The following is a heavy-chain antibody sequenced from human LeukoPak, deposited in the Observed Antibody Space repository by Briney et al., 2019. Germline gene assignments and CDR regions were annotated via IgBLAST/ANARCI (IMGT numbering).Heavy chain of an antibody. CDR2: IYTSGST. CDR3: ARHYSSTSFGT. Sequence: SETLSLTCTVSGGSISSYYWSWIRQPPGKGLEWIGYIYTSGSTNYNPSLKSRVTISVDMSKNQFSLKLSSVTAADTAVYYCARHYSSTSFGTWGQGTLVTVSS. V-gene: IGHV4-4*09. J-gene: IGHJ5*02. CDR1: GGSISSYY. D-gene: IGHD2-2*01.